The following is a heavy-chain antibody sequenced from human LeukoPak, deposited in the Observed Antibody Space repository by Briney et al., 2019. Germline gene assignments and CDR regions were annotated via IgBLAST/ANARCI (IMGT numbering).Heavy chain of an antibody. CDR2: IKQDGSEK. Sequence: GGSLRLSCAASGFTFSSYRMSWVRQAPGKGLEWVANIKQDGSEKYYVDSVKGRFTISRDNAKNSLYLQMNSLRAEDTAVYYCARGLEPDAFDIWGQGIMVTVSS. V-gene: IGHV3-7*01. J-gene: IGHJ3*02. D-gene: IGHD1-1*01. CDR1: GFTFSSYR. CDR3: ARGLEPDAFDI.